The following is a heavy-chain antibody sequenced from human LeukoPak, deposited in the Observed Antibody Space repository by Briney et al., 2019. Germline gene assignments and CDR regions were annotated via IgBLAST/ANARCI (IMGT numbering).Heavy chain of an antibody. D-gene: IGHD3-22*01. V-gene: IGHV3-21*01. J-gene: IGHJ6*02. CDR1: GFTFSSYS. Sequence: GGSLRLSCAASGFTFSSYSMNWGRQAPGKGREWVSSISISSSYIYYADSVKGRFTISRDNAMNSLYLQMNSLRAEDTAVYYCARDLGTAMIVVVSDVWGQGTTVTVSS. CDR3: ARDLGTAMIVVVSDV. CDR2: ISISSSYI.